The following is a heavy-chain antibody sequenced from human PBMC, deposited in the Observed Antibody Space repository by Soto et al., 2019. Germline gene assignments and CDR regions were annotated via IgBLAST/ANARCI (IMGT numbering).Heavy chain of an antibody. D-gene: IGHD3-3*01. CDR1: GGSISSYY. CDR3: ARRITIFGVAADAFDI. Sequence: SETLSLTCTVSGGSISSYYWSWIRQPPGKGLEWIGYIYYSGSNNYNPSLKSRVTISVDTSKNQFSLKLSSVTAADTAVYYCARRITIFGVAADAFDIWGQGTMVTVSS. V-gene: IGHV4-59*08. CDR2: IYYSGSN. J-gene: IGHJ3*02.